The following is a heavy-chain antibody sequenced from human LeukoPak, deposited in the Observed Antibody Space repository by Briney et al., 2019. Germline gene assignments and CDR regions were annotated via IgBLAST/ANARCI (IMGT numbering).Heavy chain of an antibody. CDR1: GGPFSGYY. D-gene: IGHD6-13*01. Sequence: SETLSLTCAVYGGPFSGYYWSWIRQPPGKGLEWIGEINHSGSTNYNPSLKSRVTISVDTSKNQFSLKLSSVTAADTAVYYCARDGGSSWYFQSWFDPWGQGTLVTVSS. CDR3: ARDGGSSWYFQSWFDP. V-gene: IGHV4-34*01. J-gene: IGHJ5*02. CDR2: INHSGST.